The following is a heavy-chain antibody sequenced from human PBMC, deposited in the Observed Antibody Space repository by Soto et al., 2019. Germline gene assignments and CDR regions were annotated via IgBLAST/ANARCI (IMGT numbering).Heavy chain of an antibody. D-gene: IGHD5-18*01. V-gene: IGHV3-23*01. CDR1: GFTFSSYA. Sequence: PWGSLRLSCAASGFTFSSYAMSWFRQAPGKGLEWVSLISGGADNTYYADSVKGRFIISRDNSKNTLYLQMNSLRTEDTAIYYCANTAVLPYYYYYGVDVWGQGTTVTVSS. CDR3: ANTAVLPYYYYYGVDV. J-gene: IGHJ6*02. CDR2: ISGGADNT.